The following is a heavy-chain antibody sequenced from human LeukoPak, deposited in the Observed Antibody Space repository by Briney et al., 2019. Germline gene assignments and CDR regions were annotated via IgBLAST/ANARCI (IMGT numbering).Heavy chain of an antibody. D-gene: IGHD6-6*01. CDR1: GDSITSGRYH. J-gene: IGHJ3*02. V-gene: IGHV4-61*02. CDR3: GRGSVGSIASRGYDVLDI. Sequence: SETLSLTCTVSGDSITSGRYHWSWIRQSAGKELEWIGLIYTTGSTNYNPSLKSRVTISVDTSKNQFSLKLSSVTAADTAVYYCGRGSVGSIASRGYDVLDIWGQGTPVTVSS. CDR2: IYTTGST.